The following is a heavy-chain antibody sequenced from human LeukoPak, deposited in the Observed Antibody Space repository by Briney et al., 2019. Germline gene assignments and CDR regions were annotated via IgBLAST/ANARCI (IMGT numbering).Heavy chain of an antibody. J-gene: IGHJ5*02. CDR2: NSSTGSTI. Sequence: GGSLRLSCAASGFTFSSYEMNWVRQAAGKGLEWVSYNSSTGSTIYYADSVKGRFTISRDNAKNSLYLQMNSLRVEDTAVYYCARDLAAFDPWGQGTLVTVSS. CDR3: ARDLAAFDP. V-gene: IGHV3-48*03. CDR1: GFTFSSYE. D-gene: IGHD2-15*01.